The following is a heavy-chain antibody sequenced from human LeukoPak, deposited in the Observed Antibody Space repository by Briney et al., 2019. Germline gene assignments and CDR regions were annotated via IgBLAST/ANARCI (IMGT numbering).Heavy chain of an antibody. J-gene: IGHJ4*02. CDR2: IYPGDSDT. V-gene: IGHV5-51*01. CDR3: TVVDYYGSGSYTPFDY. Sequence: GESLKISCKGSGYSFTSYWIGWVRQIPGKGLEWMGIIYPGDSDTRYSPSFQGQVTISADKSISTAYLQWSSLKASDTAMYYCTVVDYYGSGSYTPFDYWGQGTLVTVSS. D-gene: IGHD3-10*01. CDR1: GYSFTSYW.